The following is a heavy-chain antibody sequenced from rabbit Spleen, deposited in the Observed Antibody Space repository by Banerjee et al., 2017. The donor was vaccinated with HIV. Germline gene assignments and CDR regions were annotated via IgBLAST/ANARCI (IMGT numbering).Heavy chain of an antibody. CDR3: ARSVYRYGGNLDF. D-gene: IGHD6-1*01. CDR2: IYTGSSGST. CDR1: GIDFSSSYY. V-gene: IGHV1S45*01. Sequence: QEQLVESGGGLVQPEGSLTLTCTASGIDFSSSYYMCWVRQAPGKGLEWIACIYTGSSGSTYYASWAKGRFTISKTSSTTVTLQMTSLTAADTATYFCARSVYRYGGNLDFWGQGTLVTVS. J-gene: IGHJ3*01.